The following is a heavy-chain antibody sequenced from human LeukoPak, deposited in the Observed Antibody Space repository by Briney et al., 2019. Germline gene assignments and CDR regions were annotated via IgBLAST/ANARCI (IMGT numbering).Heavy chain of an antibody. D-gene: IGHD2-2*01. Sequence: SETLSLTCTVSGGSISSSRYYWGRIRQPPGKALEWIGSIYYTGSTYNNTSLKSRVTISVDTSKNQFSLRLSSVTAADTAVYYCARAPAALYSDSWGQGTLVTVSS. CDR1: GGSISSSRYY. V-gene: IGHV4-39*02. CDR2: IYYTGST. CDR3: ARAPAALYSDS. J-gene: IGHJ4*02.